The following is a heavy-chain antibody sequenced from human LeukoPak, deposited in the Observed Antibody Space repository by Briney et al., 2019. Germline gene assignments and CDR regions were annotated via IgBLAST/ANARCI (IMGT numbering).Heavy chain of an antibody. Sequence: PGGSLRLSCAASGFTFSTYAMRWVRQAPGKGPEWVSGIRDSGDRTFYADSVKGRFTISRDNSKNTLYLQMASLRGEDTAMYYCVKEVTTIAIPVFDYWGQGTLVTVSS. D-gene: IGHD1/OR15-1a*01. CDR1: GFTFSTYA. V-gene: IGHV3-23*01. CDR3: VKEVTTIAIPVFDY. CDR2: IRDSGDRT. J-gene: IGHJ4*02.